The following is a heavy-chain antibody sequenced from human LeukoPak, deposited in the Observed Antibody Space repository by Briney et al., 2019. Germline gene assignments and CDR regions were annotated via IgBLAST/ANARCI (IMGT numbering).Heavy chain of an antibody. CDR3: ARDSLGPLDY. CDR1: GGSISSYY. V-gene: IGHV4-59*01. Sequence: SETLPLTCTVSGGSISSYYWSWIRQPPGKGLEWIGYIYYSGSTNYNPSLKSRVTISVDTSKNQFSLKLSSVTAADTAVYYCARDSLGPLDYWGQGTLVTVSS. CDR2: IYYSGST. J-gene: IGHJ4*02.